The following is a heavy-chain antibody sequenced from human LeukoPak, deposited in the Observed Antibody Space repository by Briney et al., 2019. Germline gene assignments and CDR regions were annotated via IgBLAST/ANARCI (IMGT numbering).Heavy chain of an antibody. V-gene: IGHV4-59*01. CDR1: GGSISSYY. J-gene: IGHJ2*01. CDR3: ARDSGDRWSPYWYFDL. CDR2: IYYSGST. Sequence: SETLSLTCTVSGGSISSYYWSWIRQPPGKGLEWIGSIYYSGSTNYNPSLKSRVTISVDPSKNQFSLKLSSVTAADTAVYYCARDSGDRWSPYWYFDLWGRGTLVTVSS. D-gene: IGHD4-23*01.